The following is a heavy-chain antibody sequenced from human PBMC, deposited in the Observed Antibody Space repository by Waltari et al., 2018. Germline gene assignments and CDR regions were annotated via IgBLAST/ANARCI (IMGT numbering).Heavy chain of an antibody. V-gene: IGHV1-58*01. CDR1: GFTFTSSA. CDR3: AAEGYSSSWYWFDP. CDR2: IVVGRGNT. J-gene: IGHJ5*02. D-gene: IGHD6-13*01. Sequence: QMQLVQSGPEVKKPGTSVKVSCKASGFTFTSSAVQWVRQARGQRLEWIGWIVVGRGNTNSAQKFQERVTITRDMSTSTAYMGLSSLRSEDTAVYYCAAEGYSSSWYWFDPWGQGTLVTVSS.